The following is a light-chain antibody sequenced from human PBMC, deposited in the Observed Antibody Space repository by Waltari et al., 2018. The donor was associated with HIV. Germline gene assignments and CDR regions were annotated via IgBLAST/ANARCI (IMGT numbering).Light chain of an antibody. V-gene: IGLV3-10*01. CDR3: YSADSSGNQGV. J-gene: IGLJ3*02. CDR1: ASPKKY. CDR2: EDS. Sequence: SSELPQPPPVSGSPGQTARITCSGDASPKKYADWYQQKSGKAPVLVSCEDSQRPSGIPGRFAGTSAGTMATLTISGAAVEDEADYYCYSADSSGNQGVFGGGTKLTVL.